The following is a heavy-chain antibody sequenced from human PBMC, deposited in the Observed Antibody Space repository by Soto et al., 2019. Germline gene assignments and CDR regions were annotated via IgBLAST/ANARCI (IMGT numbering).Heavy chain of an antibody. Sequence: QIQLVQSGAEVKKPGASVKVSCKASGYSLTNYGTSWVRQAPGQGLEWMGWSAYNGNTNYAQKFQGRVAMTTDTSASTAFMELRGLSSDDTATYFCARGGYCSSRSCPQLDHWGQGTLVTVSS. V-gene: IGHV1-18*01. D-gene: IGHD2-2*01. CDR3: ARGGYCSSRSCPQLDH. J-gene: IGHJ4*02. CDR2: SAYNGNT. CDR1: GYSLTNYG.